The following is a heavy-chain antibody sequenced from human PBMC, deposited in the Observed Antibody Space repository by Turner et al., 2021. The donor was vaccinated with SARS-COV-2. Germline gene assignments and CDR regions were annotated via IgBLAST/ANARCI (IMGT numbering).Heavy chain of an antibody. J-gene: IGHJ4*02. CDR2: INYSGRP. CDR1: GGSFSGYF. V-gene: IGHV4-34*01. CDR3: ARGQGWLHPPFGY. Sequence: QVQLQQWGAGLLKPSETLSLTCAVYGGSFSGYFWTWIRQPPGKGLEWMGEINYSGRPNYNPSLKSRVTISVDPSKNQFSLTLSFVTAADTAVYYCARGQGWLHPPFGYWGQGTLVTVSS. D-gene: IGHD3-3*01.